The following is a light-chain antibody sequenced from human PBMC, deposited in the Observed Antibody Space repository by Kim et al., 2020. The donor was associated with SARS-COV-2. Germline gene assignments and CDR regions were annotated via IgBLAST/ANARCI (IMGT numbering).Light chain of an antibody. CDR2: GKN. Sequence: SSELTQDPAVSVALGQTVRITCQGDSLRNYYASWYQQKPGQAPVVVIYGKNNRLSGIPDRFSGSTSGNKASLTITGAQAEDEAVYYCNSRDSSTNHLVFG. J-gene: IGLJ2*01. CDR1: SLRNYY. V-gene: IGLV3-19*01. CDR3: NSRDSSTNHLV.